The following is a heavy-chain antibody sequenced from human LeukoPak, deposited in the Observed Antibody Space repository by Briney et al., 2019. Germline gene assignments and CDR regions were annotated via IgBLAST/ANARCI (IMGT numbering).Heavy chain of an antibody. J-gene: IGHJ4*02. CDR2: IIPILGIA. V-gene: IGHV1-69*04. CDR1: GGTFSSYA. CDR3: ARARIAVAGYPDY. Sequence: ASVKVSCKASGGTFSSYAISWVRQAPGQGPEWMGRIIPILGIANYAQKFQGRVTITADKSTSTAYMELSSLRSEDTAVYYCARARIAVAGYPDYWGQGTLVTVSS. D-gene: IGHD6-19*01.